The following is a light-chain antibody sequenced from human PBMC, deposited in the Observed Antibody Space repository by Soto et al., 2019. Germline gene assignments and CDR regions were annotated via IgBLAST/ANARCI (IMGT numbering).Light chain of an antibody. J-gene: IGLJ3*02. CDR3: TSYTTSSTWV. CDR1: MRDVGAYNL. CDR2: EVR. Sequence: QSALTQPASVSGSAGQSITISCSGTMRDVGAYNLVSWYQQHPGTAPKLIIYEVRNRPSGISSRFSGSRSGNTASLTISGLQSEDEGDYYCTSYTTSSTWVFGGGTQLTVL. V-gene: IGLV2-14*01.